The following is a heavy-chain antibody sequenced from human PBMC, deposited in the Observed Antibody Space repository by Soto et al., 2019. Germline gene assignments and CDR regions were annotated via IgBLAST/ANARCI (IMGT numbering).Heavy chain of an antibody. V-gene: IGHV3-15*07. D-gene: IGHD3-10*01. CDR1: AFTLSNAW. Sequence: PGGSLRLSCAASAFTLSNAWMNWVRQVPGKGLEWVGRIKSKADGGTTDYAAPVKGRFTISRDDSKNTLYLQMNSLKTEDTAVYYCTTDTTPGTIVRGASYGGYFDYRCPGTLGTGSS. CDR3: TTDTTPGTIVRGASYGGYFDY. CDR2: IKSKADGGTT. J-gene: IGHJ4*02.